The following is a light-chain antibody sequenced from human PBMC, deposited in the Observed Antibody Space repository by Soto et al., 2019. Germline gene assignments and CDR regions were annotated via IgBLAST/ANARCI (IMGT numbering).Light chain of an antibody. CDR1: SGSIANNY. Sequence: LTQPHSVSESPGKTVTISCTRSSGSIANNYVQWYQQRPGSAPTAVIYESKQRPSGVPDRFSGSTDGSSNSASLTISGLQTEDEADYYCQSYDSSFVVFGGGTKVTVL. J-gene: IGLJ2*01. CDR2: ESK. CDR3: QSYDSSFVV. V-gene: IGLV6-57*04.